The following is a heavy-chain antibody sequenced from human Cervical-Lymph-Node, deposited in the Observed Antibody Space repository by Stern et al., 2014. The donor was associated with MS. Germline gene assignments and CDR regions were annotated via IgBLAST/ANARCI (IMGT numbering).Heavy chain of an antibody. CDR2: ISGSDGST. D-gene: IGHD6-19*01. V-gene: IGHV3-23*04. Sequence: EVHLVESGGTLVQPGGSLRLSCAASGFTFSSSAMSWVRQAPGQGLEWVSVISGSDGSTVYADSVKGRFTISRDNSKNTLFLQMNSLRAEDTAVYYCAKVYGSGPFDYWGQGTLVTVSS. CDR3: AKVYGSGPFDY. J-gene: IGHJ4*02. CDR1: GFTFSSSA.